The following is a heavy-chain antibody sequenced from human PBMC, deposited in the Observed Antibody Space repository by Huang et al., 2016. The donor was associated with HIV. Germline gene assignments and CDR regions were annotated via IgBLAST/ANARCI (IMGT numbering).Heavy chain of an antibody. J-gene: IGHJ6*02. CDR3: ATKTAGMDI. Sequence: VESGGRSVQPGGSIKLSCVGSTFTFGAYWMSWVRQPQGKGLEWVAKIKQDESEKYYVHSVKGRFNISRDNARKVLFLEMDDLRVEDTAIYFCATKTAGMDIWGQGTTVTVSS. D-gene: IGHD1-7*01. CDR1: TFTFGAYW. CDR2: IKQDESEK. V-gene: IGHV3-7*01.